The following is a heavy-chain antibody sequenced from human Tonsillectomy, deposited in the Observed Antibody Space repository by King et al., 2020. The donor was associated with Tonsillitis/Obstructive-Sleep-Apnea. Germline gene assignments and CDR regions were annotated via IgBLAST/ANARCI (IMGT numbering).Heavy chain of an antibody. CDR1: GFTFSSYA. CDR2: ISYDGNEK. CDR3: ARDREAARRGGYLDY. V-gene: IGHV3-30*04. J-gene: IGHJ4*02. Sequence: VQLVESGGGVVQPGRSLRLSCAASGFTFSSYAIYWVRQAPGKGLEWVAVISYDGNEKNYADSVKGRFIISRDNSKNTLYLQMNSLRGDDTAVYYCARDREAARRGGYLDYWGQGTLVTVSS. D-gene: IGHD6-6*01.